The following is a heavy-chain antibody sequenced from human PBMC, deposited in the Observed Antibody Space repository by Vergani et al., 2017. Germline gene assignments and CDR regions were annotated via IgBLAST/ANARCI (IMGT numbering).Heavy chain of an antibody. CDR3: ATNIVFLGGSHHQAIGTGYFDP. CDR1: GFTFSNSA. Sequence: EVHLLESGGGLVQSGGSLRLSCAASGFTFSNSAVSWVRQAPGRGLAWVSTLSASDRRTHYADSVKGRFTISRDNTRNSAYLQMSYLRADDTAIYYCATNIVFLGGSHHQAIGTGYFDPWGQGTPVTVSS. CDR2: LSASDRRT. D-gene: IGHD2/OR15-2a*01. V-gene: IGHV3-23*01. J-gene: IGHJ5*02.